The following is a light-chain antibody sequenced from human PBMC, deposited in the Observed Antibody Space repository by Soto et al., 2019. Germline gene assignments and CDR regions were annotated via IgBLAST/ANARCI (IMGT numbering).Light chain of an antibody. CDR3: QHYGSLVLT. J-gene: IGKJ4*01. CDR2: GAS. Sequence: EIVLTQSPGTLSLSPGERATLSCRASQSVSSTYLDWYQQKPGQAPRLLIYGASSRATGIPDRFSGSGSGTDFTLTISRLEPEEFAVYYCQHYGSLVLTFGGGTKVEIK. V-gene: IGKV3-20*01. CDR1: QSVSSTY.